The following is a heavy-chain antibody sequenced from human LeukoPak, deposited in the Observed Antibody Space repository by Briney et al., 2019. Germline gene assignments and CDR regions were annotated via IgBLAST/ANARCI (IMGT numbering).Heavy chain of an antibody. CDR3: AKEVKAATNWFDP. V-gene: IGHV3-23*01. CDR1: GFTFSSYA. D-gene: IGHD6-25*01. J-gene: IGHJ5*02. CDR2: ISFSGTNT. Sequence: GGSLRLSCAASGFTFSSYAMSWVRQAPGKGLEWVSAISFSGTNTYYVDSVKGRFTISRDNLKNTLYLQMNSLGAEDTAVYFCAKEVKAATNWFDPWGQGTLVTVSS.